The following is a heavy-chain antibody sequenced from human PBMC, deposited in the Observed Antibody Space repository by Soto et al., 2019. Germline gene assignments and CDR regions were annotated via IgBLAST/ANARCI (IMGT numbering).Heavy chain of an antibody. V-gene: IGHV3-74*01. CDR3: ARAGSIVVVPAASLIPGWFDP. CDR2: INSDGSST. J-gene: IGHJ5*02. Sequence: GGSLRLSCAASGFTFSSYWMHWVRQAPGKGLVWVSRINSDGSSTSYADSVKGRFTISRDNAKNTLYLQMNSLRAEDTAVYYCARAGSIVVVPAASLIPGWFDPWGQGTLVTVSS. CDR1: GFTFSSYW. D-gene: IGHD2-2*01.